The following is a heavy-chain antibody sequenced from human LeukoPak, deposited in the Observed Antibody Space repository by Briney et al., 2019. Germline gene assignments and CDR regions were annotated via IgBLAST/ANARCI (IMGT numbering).Heavy chain of an antibody. CDR2: ICGHGISI. J-gene: IGHJ4*02. CDR3: ARDSLRMGGDY. Sequence: GGSLRLSCEASGFTFSNYAMSWVRQAPGKGLEWVSGICGHGISIYYADSVKGRFTISRDNSKSTLYLVMNSLRAEDTAVYYCARDSLRMGGDYWGQGTLVTVSS. CDR1: GFTFSNYA. V-gene: IGHV3-23*01. D-gene: IGHD3-16*01.